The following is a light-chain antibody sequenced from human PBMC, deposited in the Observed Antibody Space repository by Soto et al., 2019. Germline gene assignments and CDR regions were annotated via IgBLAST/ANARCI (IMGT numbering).Light chain of an antibody. CDR2: GAS. CDR1: QSVTTH. J-gene: IGKJ2*01. Sequence: EIVMTQSPATLSVSPGERATLSCRAGQSVTTHLAWYQQKPGQAPRLLIYGASTRATGIPARFSGSGSGTEFTLTISRLEPEDFAVYYCQQGSTFGQGTKLEIK. V-gene: IGKV3-15*01. CDR3: QQGST.